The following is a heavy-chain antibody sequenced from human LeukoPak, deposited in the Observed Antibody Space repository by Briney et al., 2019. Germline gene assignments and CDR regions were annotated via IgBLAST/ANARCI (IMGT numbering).Heavy chain of an antibody. CDR3: KRSDYSTYFNY. CDR1: GGSITDYY. D-gene: IGHD4-11*01. V-gene: IGHV4-59*01. CDR2: IYYNGAT. J-gene: IGHJ4*02. Sequence: PSETLSLTCTVSGGSITDYYWIWIRQPPGKGLEYIGYIYYNGATNYNPSLKSRVTISVDTSKNQFSLNMRSVTAADTAVYYCKRSDYSTYFNYWGPGTLVTVYS.